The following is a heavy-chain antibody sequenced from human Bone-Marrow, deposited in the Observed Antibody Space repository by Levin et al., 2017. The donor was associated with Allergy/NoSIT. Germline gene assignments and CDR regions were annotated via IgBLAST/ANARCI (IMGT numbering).Heavy chain of an antibody. V-gene: IGHV3-64D*06. Sequence: GGSLRLSCSASGFTFSSYAMHWVRQAPGKGLEYVSAISSNGGSTYYADSVKGRFTISRDNSKNTLYLQMSSLRAEDTAVYYCVKDQALWFGEWDNWFDPWGQGTLVTVSS. CDR2: ISSNGGST. J-gene: IGHJ5*02. CDR1: GFTFSSYA. D-gene: IGHD3-10*01. CDR3: VKDQALWFGEWDNWFDP.